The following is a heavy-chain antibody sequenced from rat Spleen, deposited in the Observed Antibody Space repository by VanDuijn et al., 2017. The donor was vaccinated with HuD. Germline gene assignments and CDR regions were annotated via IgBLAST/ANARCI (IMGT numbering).Heavy chain of an antibody. CDR1: GFTFSDYY. CDR2: ISTAGSNT. CDR3: ARRPGDFDF. D-gene: IGHD1-4*01. Sequence: EVQLVESGGGLVQPGRSLKLSCAASGFTFSDYYMAWVRQAPTKGLEWVAYISTAGSNTFYRDSVKGRFTISRDNAKSTLYLQMDSLRSEDTATYYCARRPGDFDFWGQGVMVTVSS. V-gene: IGHV5-25*01. J-gene: IGHJ2*01.